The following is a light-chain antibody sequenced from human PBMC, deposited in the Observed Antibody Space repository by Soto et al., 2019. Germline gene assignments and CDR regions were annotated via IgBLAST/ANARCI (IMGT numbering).Light chain of an antibody. CDR3: QQYGSSAPIT. J-gene: IGKJ5*01. CDR2: GAS. CDR1: QSVSSY. V-gene: IGKV3-20*01. Sequence: EIVMTQSPATLSVSPGERATLSCRASQSVSSYLAWYQQKPGQAPRLLIYGASSRATGIPDRFSGSGSGTDFTLTISRLEPEDFATYYCQQYGSSAPITFGQGTRLEIK.